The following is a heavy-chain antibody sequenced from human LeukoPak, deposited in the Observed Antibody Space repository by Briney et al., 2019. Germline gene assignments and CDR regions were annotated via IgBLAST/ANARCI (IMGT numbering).Heavy chain of an antibody. CDR3: ARYGMYCLDS. V-gene: IGHV4-59*11. D-gene: IGHD2-8*02. Sequence: SESVSLTCAVSGGSISTHYWSWNRQPPGKGLEWVGFIHYTGRNNYDPSLKSRVTMSIDTSKNQFSLKLTSVTAADTAVYFCARYGMYCLDSWGHGNLVTVSS. CDR2: IHYTGRN. J-gene: IGHJ5*01. CDR1: GGSISTHY.